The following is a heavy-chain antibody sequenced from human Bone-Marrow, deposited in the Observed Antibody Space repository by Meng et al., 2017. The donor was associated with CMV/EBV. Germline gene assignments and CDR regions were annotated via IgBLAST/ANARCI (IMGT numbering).Heavy chain of an antibody. Sequence: GESLKISCAASGFTFSSYGMHWVRQAPGKGLEWVSLIYSGAGSTLYADSVKGRFTISRDNSKNTLYLQMNSLRAEDTAVYYCAKGGSSNWEIDYWGQGTLVTVSS. D-gene: IGHD1-26*01. V-gene: IGHV3-NL1*01. CDR2: IYSGAGST. CDR3: AKGGSSNWEIDY. J-gene: IGHJ4*02. CDR1: GFTFSSYG.